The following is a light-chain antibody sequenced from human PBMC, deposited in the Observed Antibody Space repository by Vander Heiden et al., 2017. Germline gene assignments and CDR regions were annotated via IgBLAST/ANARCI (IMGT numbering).Light chain of an antibody. J-gene: IGLJ2*01. Sequence: QSVLTQPPSASVAPGQRVTISQTGSSSNIGAGYDGNWYQQLPEKARQLLILVICNRTSGVPDRFSGFTSCTSGYPATLALQAEDEADEAGYSYHSSLSGSVVFGGGTKLTVL. CDR1: SSNIGAGYD. CDR3: YSYHSSLSGSVV. CDR2: VIC. V-gene: IGLV1-40*01.